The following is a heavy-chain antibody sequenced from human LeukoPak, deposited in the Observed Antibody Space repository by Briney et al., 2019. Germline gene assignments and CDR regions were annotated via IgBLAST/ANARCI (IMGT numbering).Heavy chain of an antibody. V-gene: IGHV3-9*01. J-gene: IGHJ4*02. CDR3: AKEPYYGDYGFDY. D-gene: IGHD4-17*01. CDR2: ISWNSGSI. CDR1: GFTFDDYA. Sequence: PGRSLRLSCAASGFTFDDYAMHWVRQAPGKDLEGVSGISWNSGSIVYEDSVKGRFTISRDNAKNSLYLQMNSLRAEDTALYYCAKEPYYGDYGFDYWGQGTLVTLSS.